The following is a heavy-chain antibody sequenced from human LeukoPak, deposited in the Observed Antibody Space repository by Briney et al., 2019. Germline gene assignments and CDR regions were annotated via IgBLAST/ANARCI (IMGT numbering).Heavy chain of an antibody. D-gene: IGHD5-12*01. V-gene: IGHV3-48*01. Sequence: GRSLRLSCAASGFIFSQYSMNWVRQAPGKGLEWVSHIRSSSETFYADSVKGRFTISRDNARNSLYLQMNNLRGEDTAIYYCARDAGNSGYGCDLWGQGTLVTVSS. CDR3: ARDAGNSGYGCDL. J-gene: IGHJ5*02. CDR2: IRSSSET. CDR1: GFIFSQYS.